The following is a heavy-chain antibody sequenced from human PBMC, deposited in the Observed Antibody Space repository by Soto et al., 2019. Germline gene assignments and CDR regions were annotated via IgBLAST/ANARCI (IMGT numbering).Heavy chain of an antibody. J-gene: IGHJ4*02. D-gene: IGHD3-3*01. Sequence: GGSLRLSCAASGFTFSSYAMSWVRQAPGKGLEWVSAISGSGGSTYYADSVKGRFTISRDNSKNTLYLQMNSLRAEDTAVYYCAKDLVDYDFWSGYPSEWGQGTLVTVSS. CDR3: AKDLVDYDFWSGYPSE. CDR1: GFTFSSYA. V-gene: IGHV3-23*01. CDR2: ISGSGGST.